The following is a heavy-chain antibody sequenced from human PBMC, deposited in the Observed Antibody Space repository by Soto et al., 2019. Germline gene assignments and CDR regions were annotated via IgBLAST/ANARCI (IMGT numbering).Heavy chain of an antibody. CDR1: GGTFSSYA. J-gene: IGHJ4*02. V-gene: IGHV1-69*13. CDR3: ATPETGIAVAGYYFDY. Sequence: SVKVSCKASGGTFSSYAISWVRQAPGQGLEWMGGIIPIFGTANYAQKFQGRVTITADESTSTAYMELSSLRSEDTAVYYCATPETGIAVAGYYFDYWGQGTLVTVLL. CDR2: IIPIFGTA. D-gene: IGHD6-19*01.